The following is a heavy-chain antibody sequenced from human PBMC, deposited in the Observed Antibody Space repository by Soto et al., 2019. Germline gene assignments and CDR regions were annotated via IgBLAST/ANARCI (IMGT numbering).Heavy chain of an antibody. CDR1: GYTFTSYG. D-gene: IGHD6-6*01. J-gene: IGHJ6*02. CDR3: AREGRSIAARPYYYYSMDV. Sequence: ASVKVSCKASGYTFTSYGISWVQQAPGQGLDWMGWISAYNGNTNYAQKLQGRVTMTRDTSTSTAYMELRSLRSDDTAVYYCAREGRSIAARPYYYYSMDVWGQGTTVTVSS. V-gene: IGHV1-18*01. CDR2: ISAYNGNT.